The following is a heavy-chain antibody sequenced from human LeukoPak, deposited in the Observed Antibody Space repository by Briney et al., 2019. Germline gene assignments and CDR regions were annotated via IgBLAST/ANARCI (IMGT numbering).Heavy chain of an antibody. CDR3: ARLRPSIGAAGTFDY. V-gene: IGHV4-59*08. Sequence: SETLSLTCTVSGGSISSYYWSWFGQPPGKGLGGIGIIYYTGSTKYNASLKSRVTISVDTSKNQFSLKLSSVTAADTAVYYCARLRPSIGAAGTFDYWGQGTLVTVSS. D-gene: IGHD6-13*01. J-gene: IGHJ4*02. CDR1: GGSISSYY. CDR2: IYYTGST.